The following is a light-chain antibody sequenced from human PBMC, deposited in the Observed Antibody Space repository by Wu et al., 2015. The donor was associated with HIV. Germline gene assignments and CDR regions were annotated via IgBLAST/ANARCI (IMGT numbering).Light chain of an antibody. CDR3: QQYNSYLYT. CDR2: KAS. J-gene: IGKJ2*01. V-gene: IGKV1-5*03. CDR1: QRISNW. Sequence: DIQMTQSPSTLSASVGDRVTITCRASQRISNWLAWYQQKPGKAPKLLIYKASSLESGVPSRLSGSGSGTEFTLTISSLQPDDFATYYCQQYNSYLYTFGPGDQAGDQT.